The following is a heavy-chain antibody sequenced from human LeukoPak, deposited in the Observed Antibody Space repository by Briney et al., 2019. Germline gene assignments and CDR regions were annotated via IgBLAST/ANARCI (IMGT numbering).Heavy chain of an antibody. CDR2: INHSGST. J-gene: IGHJ4*02. V-gene: IGHV4-34*01. CDR3: ARVGSSSFDY. CDR1: GGSFSGYY. D-gene: IGHD6-13*01. Sequence: SETLSLTCAVYGGSFSGYYWNWIRQPPGKRLEWIGQINHSGSTNYNPSLKSRVTISVDTSKNQFSLKLNSVTAADTAVYYCARVGSSSFDYWGQGTRVTVSS.